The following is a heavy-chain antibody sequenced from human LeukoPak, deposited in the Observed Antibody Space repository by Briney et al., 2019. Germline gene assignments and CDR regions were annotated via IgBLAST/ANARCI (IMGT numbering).Heavy chain of an antibody. CDR1: GITFTSSS. CDR2: ISSSSSYI. CDR3: AREMFWSGYFSNLHFDY. Sequence: GGSLRLSCAASGITFTSSSMTWVRQAPGKGLEWVSSISSSSSYIYFANSLKGRFTISRDNAKNSLYLQMNSLRAEDTAVYYCAREMFWSGYFSNLHFDYWGQGALVTVSS. J-gene: IGHJ4*02. D-gene: IGHD3-3*01. V-gene: IGHV3-21*01.